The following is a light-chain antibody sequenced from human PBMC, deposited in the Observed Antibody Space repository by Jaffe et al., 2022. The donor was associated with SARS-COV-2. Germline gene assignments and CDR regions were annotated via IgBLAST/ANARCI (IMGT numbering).Light chain of an antibody. V-gene: IGLV2-14*01. CDR3: TSYRDSNTL. Sequence: QSALTQPASVSGSPGQSITISCKGTSSDISEFNRVSWYQQRPGKAPKVIIFDVSNRPPGISDRFSGSKSGNTASLTISGLQAEDEAHYYCTSYRDSNTLFGGGTKLTVL. CDR1: SSDISEFNR. CDR2: DVS. J-gene: IGLJ2*01.